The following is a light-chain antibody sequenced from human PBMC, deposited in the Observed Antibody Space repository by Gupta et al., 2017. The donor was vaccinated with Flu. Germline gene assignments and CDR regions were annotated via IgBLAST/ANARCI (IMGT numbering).Light chain of an antibody. CDR3: QQSYSVPYT. CDR1: ENVNKF. CDR2: AAS. Sequence: DIQMTQFPSPLSASVGDRVTITCRTSENVNKFLNWYQHKPGKAPKLLIHAASTLQSGVPSRFIGGGSVTEFTLTIISLQPEDFATYFCQQSYSVPYTFGGGTKVDI. J-gene: IGKJ4*01. V-gene: IGKV1-39*01.